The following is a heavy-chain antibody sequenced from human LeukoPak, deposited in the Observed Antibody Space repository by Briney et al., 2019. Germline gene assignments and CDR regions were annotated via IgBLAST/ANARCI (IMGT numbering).Heavy chain of an antibody. CDR3: ARGRPHGNDY. CDR2: IASDGRST. D-gene: IGHD4-23*01. J-gene: IGHJ4*02. CDR1: GFTFSSYW. V-gene: IGHV3-74*01. Sequence: GGSLRLSCSASGFTFSSYWMNWVRQAPGKGLVWVSRIASDGRSTTYADSVKGRFSISRDNAKNTLYLQMNSLRVEDTAVYYCARGRPHGNDYWGQGTLVTVSS.